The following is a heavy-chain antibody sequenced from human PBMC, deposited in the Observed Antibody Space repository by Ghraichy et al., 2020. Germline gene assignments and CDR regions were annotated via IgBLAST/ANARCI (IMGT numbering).Heavy chain of an antibody. CDR1: GFPFSSYW. CDR3: ARVQAPIAPAGYSFYMDV. Sequence: GGSLRLSCAASGFPFSSYWVTWVRQAPGKGLEWVANIKQDGSEQHYVDSVKGRFTISRDNAKNSLYLQMNSLRAEDTAVYYCARVQAPIAPAGYSFYMDVWGKGTTVTVS. V-gene: IGHV3-7*03. J-gene: IGHJ6*03. CDR2: IKQDGSEQ. D-gene: IGHD6-13*01.